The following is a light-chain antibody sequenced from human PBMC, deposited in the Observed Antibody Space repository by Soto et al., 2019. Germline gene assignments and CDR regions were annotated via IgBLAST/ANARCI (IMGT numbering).Light chain of an antibody. CDR1: SSDVGGYNY. CDR2: EVS. V-gene: IGLV2-14*01. J-gene: IGLJ1*01. Sequence: QSALTQPASVSGSPGQSITISCTGTSSDVGGYNYVSWYQQHPGKAPKLMIYEVSNRPSGVSNRFSGSKSGNTASLTISGLRAEDEADYYCNSYTSSSTLYVFGTGTKVTVL. CDR3: NSYTSSSTLYV.